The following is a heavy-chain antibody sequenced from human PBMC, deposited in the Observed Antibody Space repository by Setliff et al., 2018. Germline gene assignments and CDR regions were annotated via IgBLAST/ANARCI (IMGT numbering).Heavy chain of an antibody. J-gene: IGHJ4*02. CDR1: GGSLRSNF. CDR2: LYYSGST. CDR3: ARFGGSASVARFSPPI. Sequence: SETLSLTCTVSGGSLRSNFWGWIRQPPGKGLEWIGSLYYSGSTYYNPSLKSRVTISVDTSKTQFSLNLRFVTAADTAVYYCARFGGSASVARFSPPIWGPGSLVTVSS. V-gene: IGHV4-39*01. D-gene: IGHD3-10*01.